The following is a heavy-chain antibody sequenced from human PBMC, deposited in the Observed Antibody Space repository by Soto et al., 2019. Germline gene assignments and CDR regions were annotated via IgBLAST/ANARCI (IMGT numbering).Heavy chain of an antibody. CDR3: QTVPPGKLWLGNN. J-gene: IGHJ4*02. V-gene: IGHV4-39*01. D-gene: IGHD3-10*01. CDR2: IYYSGST. Sequence: SETLSLTCTVSGGSISSSSYYWGWIRQPPGKGLEWIGSIYYSGSTYYNPSLKSRVTISVDTSKNQFSLKLSSVTAADTAVYYCQTVPPGKLWLGNNWGQGTLVTVSS. CDR1: GGSISSSSYY.